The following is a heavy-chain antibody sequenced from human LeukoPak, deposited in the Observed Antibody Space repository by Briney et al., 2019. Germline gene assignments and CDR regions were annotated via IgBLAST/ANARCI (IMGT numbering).Heavy chain of an antibody. Sequence: SETLSLTCTASGDSFSRRSSYWGWLRQPPGKGLEWIGSIYYSVSTYYNPSLKSRVTISVDTSKNQFSLKLSSVTAADTAVYYCARVPTVTFFDYWGQGTLVTVSS. CDR2: IYYSVST. V-gene: IGHV4-39*07. D-gene: IGHD4-17*01. CDR1: GDSFSRRSSY. CDR3: ARVPTVTFFDY. J-gene: IGHJ4*02.